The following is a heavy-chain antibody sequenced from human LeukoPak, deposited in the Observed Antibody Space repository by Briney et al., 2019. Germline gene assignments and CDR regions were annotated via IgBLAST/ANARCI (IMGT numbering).Heavy chain of an antibody. J-gene: IGHJ4*02. CDR1: GLTFSSHE. CDR3: ASAPIDAAMDY. CDR2: ISSSGNII. Sequence: GGSLRLSCVVSGLTFSSHEMNWVRQAPGKGLEWVSYISSSGNIIYYADSVKGRFTISRDNAKNSLYLQVNSLRAEDTAVYYCASAPIDAAMDYWGQGTLVTVSS. D-gene: IGHD5-18*01. V-gene: IGHV3-48*03.